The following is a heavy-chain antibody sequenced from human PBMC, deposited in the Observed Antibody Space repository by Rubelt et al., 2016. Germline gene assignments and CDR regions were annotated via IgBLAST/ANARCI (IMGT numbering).Heavy chain of an antibody. J-gene: IGHJ6*02. CDR2: IIPILGIA. D-gene: IGHD6-6*01. Sequence: QVQLVQSGAEVKKPGSSVKVSCKASGGTFSNYAISWVRQAPGQGLEWMGRIIPILGIANYAQKFQGRVTITADKSTSTAYMELSSLRAEDTAVYYCASSLPNLFGIAARDYYYYYGMDVWGQGTTVTVSS. CDR3: ASSLPNLFGIAARDYYYYYGMDV. CDR1: GGTFSNYA. V-gene: IGHV1-69*04.